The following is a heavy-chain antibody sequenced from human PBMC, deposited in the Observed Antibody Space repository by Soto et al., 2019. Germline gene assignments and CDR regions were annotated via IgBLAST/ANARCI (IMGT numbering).Heavy chain of an antibody. CDR1: GFTFGDYA. CDR2: IRSKAYGGTT. CDR3: TRAITMRVVTFDY. V-gene: IGHV3-49*03. Sequence: GGSMRLSCTASGFTFGDYAMSWFRQAPGQGLEWVGFIRSKAYGGTTEYAASVKGRFTISRDDSKSIAYLQVNSLKTEDTAVYYWTRAITMRVVTFDYWGQGTLGTVSS. D-gene: IGHD3-22*01. J-gene: IGHJ4*02.